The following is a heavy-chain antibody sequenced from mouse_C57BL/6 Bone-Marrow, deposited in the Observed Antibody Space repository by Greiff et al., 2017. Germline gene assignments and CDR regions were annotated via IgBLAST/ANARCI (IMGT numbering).Heavy chain of an antibody. V-gene: IGHV1-74*01. Sequence: QVQLQQPGAELVKPGASVKVSCKASGYTFTSYWMHWVKQRPGQGLEWIGRIHPSDSDTNYNQKFKGKATLTVDKSSSTAYMQRSSLTSEDSAVYYCAPFYSKYLGFAYWGQGTPVTVSA. D-gene: IGHD2-5*01. CDR1: GYTFTSYW. CDR3: APFYSKYLGFAY. J-gene: IGHJ3*01. CDR2: IHPSDSDT.